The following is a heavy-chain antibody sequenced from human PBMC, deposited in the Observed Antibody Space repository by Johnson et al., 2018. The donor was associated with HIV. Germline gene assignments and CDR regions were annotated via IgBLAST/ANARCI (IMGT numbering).Heavy chain of an antibody. J-gene: IGHJ3*02. CDR2: ISGSGGST. CDR3: AGVLGGGITGTTGDAFDI. CDR1: GFTFSSYA. D-gene: IGHD1-7*01. V-gene: IGHV3-23*04. Sequence: VQLVESGGGVVQPGRSLRLSCAASGFTFSSYAMSWVRQAPGKGLEWVSAISGSGGSTYYADSVKGRFTISSDNAKNSLYLQMNSLRAEDTAVYYCAGVLGGGITGTTGDAFDIWGQGTVVTVSS.